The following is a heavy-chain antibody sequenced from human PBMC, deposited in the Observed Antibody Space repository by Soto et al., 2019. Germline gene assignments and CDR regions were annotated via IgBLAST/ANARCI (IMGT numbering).Heavy chain of an antibody. D-gene: IGHD5-18*01. J-gene: IGHJ6*02. V-gene: IGHV3-30-3*01. CDR1: GFTFSSYA. CDR2: ISYDGSNK. CDR3: ARAEGYSYGYDYYYGMDV. Sequence: GGSLRLSCAASGFTFSSYAMHWVRQAPGKGLEWVAVISYDGSNKYYADSVKGRFTISRDNSKNTLYLQMNSLRAEDTAVYYCARAEGYSYGYDYYYGMDVWGQGTTVTVSS.